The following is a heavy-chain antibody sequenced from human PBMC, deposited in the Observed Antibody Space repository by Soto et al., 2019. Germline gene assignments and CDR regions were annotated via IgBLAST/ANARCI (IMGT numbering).Heavy chain of an antibody. V-gene: IGHV3-48*02. Sequence: LVESGGGLVYPGGSLRLSCVASGFSFSDYSMNWVRQAPGKGLQWVSYISSSSDNTYYADSVKGRFTVSRDNAKNALFLQMNSLRDDDTATYYCARLPKGSLETAWGQGTRVTVSS. J-gene: IGHJ4*02. CDR2: ISSSSDNT. CDR3: ARLPKGSLETA. D-gene: IGHD2-21*02. CDR1: GFSFSDYS.